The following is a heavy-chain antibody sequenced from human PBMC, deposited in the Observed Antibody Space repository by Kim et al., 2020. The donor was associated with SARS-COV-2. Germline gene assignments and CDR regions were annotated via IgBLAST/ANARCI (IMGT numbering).Heavy chain of an antibody. CDR2: VFHSGSA. Sequence: SETLSLTCTVSGVSITSHYWTWIRQPPGKGLEWIGNVFHSGSANYNPSLKSRVTMSVDTSKNQLSLQLSSMTAADPAVYYCAREGYFDGGSFFFDYWGQGSLVTVSS. D-gene: IGHD2-15*01. CDR1: GVSITSHY. CDR3: AREGYFDGGSFFFDY. V-gene: IGHV4-59*11. J-gene: IGHJ4*02.